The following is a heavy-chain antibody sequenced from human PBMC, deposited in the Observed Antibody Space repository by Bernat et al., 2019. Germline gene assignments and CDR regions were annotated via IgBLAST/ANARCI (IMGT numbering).Heavy chain of an antibody. V-gene: IGHV1-69-2*01. Sequence: EVQLQQSGPELVKPGASVKISCKASGYTFTDYYMNWVKQSHGKSLEWIGDINPNNGGTSYNQKFNGKATLTVDKSSSTAYMELRSLTSEDSAVYYCARRGNWEGRYYFDYWGQGTTLTVSS. J-gene: IGHJ4*01. CDR3: ARRGNWEGRYYFDY. D-gene: IGHD7-27*01. CDR2: INPNNGGT. CDR1: GYTFTDYY.